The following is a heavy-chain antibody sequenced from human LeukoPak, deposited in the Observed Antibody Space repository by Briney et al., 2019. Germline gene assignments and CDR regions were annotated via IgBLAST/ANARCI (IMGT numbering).Heavy chain of an antibody. CDR3: ARADTTYAILTGYYSAYFDY. J-gene: IGHJ4*02. V-gene: IGHV3-48*03. Sequence: GGSLRLSCATSGFSFISYEMNWARQAPGKGLEWVSYISTTGSTIYYADSVKGRFTISRDNAKNSLYLQMNSLRADDTAVYYCARADTTYAILTGYYSAYFDYWGQGTLVTVSS. D-gene: IGHD3-9*01. CDR1: GFSFISYE. CDR2: ISTTGSTI.